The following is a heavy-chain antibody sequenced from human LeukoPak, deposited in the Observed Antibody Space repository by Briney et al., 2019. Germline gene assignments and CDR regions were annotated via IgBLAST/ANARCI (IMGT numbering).Heavy chain of an antibody. CDR2: AYYTGST. J-gene: IGHJ6*02. CDR1: GGSINSYS. CDR3: ARLAHIAAAGDYSYNSLDV. D-gene: IGHD6-13*01. V-gene: IGHV4-59*13. Sequence: NPSETLSLTCTVSGGSINSYSWTWIRQPPGKGLEWIGCAYYTGSTEYKSSLESRVTISVDPSKKQSYLKLTSVTAADTAVYYCARLAHIAAAGDYSYNSLDVWGRGTTVTVSS.